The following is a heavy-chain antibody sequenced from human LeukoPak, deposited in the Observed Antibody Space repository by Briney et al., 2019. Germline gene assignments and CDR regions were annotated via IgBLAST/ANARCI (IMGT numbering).Heavy chain of an antibody. Sequence: GGSLRLSCAASGFTFSSYSMNWVRQAPGKGLEWVSSISSSSSYIYYADSVKGRFTISRDNAKNSLYLQMNSLRAEDTAVYYCARDSPIETGSTDYWGQGTLVTVSS. V-gene: IGHV3-21*01. J-gene: IGHJ4*02. D-gene: IGHD3-9*01. CDR2: ISSSSSYI. CDR3: ARDSPIETGSTDY. CDR1: GFTFSSYS.